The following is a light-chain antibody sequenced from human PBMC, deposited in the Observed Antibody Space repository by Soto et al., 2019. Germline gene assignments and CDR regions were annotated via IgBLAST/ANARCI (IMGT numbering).Light chain of an antibody. J-gene: IGKJ1*01. V-gene: IGKV3-15*01. CDR1: QSVSSS. CDR3: QQYNNWWT. CDR2: GVS. Sequence: EIMMTPYPATLSLSPGERATLSFRASQSVSSSLAWYQQKPGQAPRLLIYGVSTRATGIPARFSGSGSGTEFTLTINSLQSEDFAVYYCQQYNNWWTFGQGTKVDIK.